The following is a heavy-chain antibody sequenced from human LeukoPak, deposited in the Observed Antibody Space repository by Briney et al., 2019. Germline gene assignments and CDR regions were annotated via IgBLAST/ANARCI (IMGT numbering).Heavy chain of an antibody. CDR3: ARGIAVAAHFDY. J-gene: IGHJ4*02. CDR1: GYTFTVYF. CDR2: INPNSGAT. V-gene: IGHV1-2*06. D-gene: IGHD6-19*01. Sequence: GASVKVSCKASGYTFTVYFIHWVRQAPGQGLEWMGRINPNSGATDYAQKFQGRVTMTRDTSISTAYMELRSLRSDDTAVYYCARGIAVAAHFDYWGQGTLVTVSS.